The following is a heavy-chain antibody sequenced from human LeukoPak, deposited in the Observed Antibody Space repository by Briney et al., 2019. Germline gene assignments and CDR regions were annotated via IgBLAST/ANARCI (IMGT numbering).Heavy chain of an antibody. CDR2: MSSSDDGR. CDR1: GFSFSSYA. J-gene: IGHJ4*02. Sequence: PGGSLRLSCATSGFSFSSYAMSWVRQAPGKGLEWVSAMSSSDDGRYYAASVRGRFTISRDTSRSTLYLQMNSLRTEDTAVYYCARGGSGYSYGKIDYWGQGTLVTVSS. CDR3: ARGGSGYSYGKIDY. D-gene: IGHD5-18*01. V-gene: IGHV3-23*01.